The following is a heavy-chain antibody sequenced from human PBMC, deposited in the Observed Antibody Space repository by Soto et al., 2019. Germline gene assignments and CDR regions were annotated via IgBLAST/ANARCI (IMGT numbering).Heavy chain of an antibody. CDR1: GLTFSNYA. J-gene: IGHJ4*02. V-gene: IGHV3-23*01. Sequence: PGGSLRLSCAVSGLTFSNYAMTWVRQAPGKGLEWVSDISSSGANTYYADAVKGRFTISRDNSKNTLFLQMNSLRADDTAVYYCAKGTVDYWGLGTLVTVSS. CDR3: AKGTVDY. CDR2: ISSSGANT.